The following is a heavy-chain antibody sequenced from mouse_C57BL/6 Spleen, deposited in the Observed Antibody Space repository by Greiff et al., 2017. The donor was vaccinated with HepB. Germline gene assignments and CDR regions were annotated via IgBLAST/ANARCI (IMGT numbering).Heavy chain of an antibody. Sequence: EVQLQQSGPELVKPGASVKISCKASGYSFTGYYMHWVKQSSEKSLEWIGEINPSTGGTSYNQQFKGKATLTVDKSSSTAYMQLKSLTSEDSAVYYGARSTGLLYYYAMDCRGEGTSGTVSS. CDR2: INPSTGGT. J-gene: IGHJ4*01. CDR3: ARSTGLLYYYAMDC. V-gene: IGHV1-43*01. D-gene: IGHD1-1*01. CDR1: GYSFTGYY.